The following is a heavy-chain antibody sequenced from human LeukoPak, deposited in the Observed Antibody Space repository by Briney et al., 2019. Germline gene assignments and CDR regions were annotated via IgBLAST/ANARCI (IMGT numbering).Heavy chain of an antibody. J-gene: IGHJ3*02. V-gene: IGHV4-59*01. CDR1: GGSFSSYY. CDR2: IYYSGST. D-gene: IGHD3-10*01. Sequence: SETLSLTCTVSGGSFSSYYWSWIRQPPGKGLEWIGYIYYSGSTNYNPSLKIRVTISVDTSKNQFSLKLSSVTAADTAVYYCARDSRVWSGSWKAFDIWGQGTMVTVSS. CDR3: ARDSRVWSGSWKAFDI.